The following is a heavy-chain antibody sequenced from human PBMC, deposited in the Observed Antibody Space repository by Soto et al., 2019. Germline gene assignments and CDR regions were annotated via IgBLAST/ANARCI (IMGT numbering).Heavy chain of an antibody. V-gene: IGHV2-5*02. CDR3: AHSNVSKSFDY. D-gene: IGHD3-16*01. J-gene: IGHJ4*02. CDR1: GFSLTTSGVG. CDR2: VYWDDDK. Sequence: QITLKESGPTLVKPTQTLTLTCTFSGFSLTTSGVGVGWIRQPPGKALEWLALVYWDDDKRYSPSMKSRLTXTXXTSKNQVVLTMTNMDPVDTATYFCAHSNVSKSFDYWGQGSLVTVSS.